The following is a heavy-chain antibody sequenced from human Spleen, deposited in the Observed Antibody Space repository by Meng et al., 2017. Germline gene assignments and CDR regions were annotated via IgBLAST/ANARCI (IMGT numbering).Heavy chain of an antibody. CDR3: ARLTPAIDY. CDR2: IGHSGFT. V-gene: IGHV4-39*07. J-gene: IGHJ4*02. Sequence: QLQLQESGPGLVKPSGTLSLTCSVSGDSISSSDSYWGWIRQSPGKGLEWIGSIGHSGFTYYTPSLESRVTVSVDTSKNQFSLKLSSVTAADTAVYYCARLTPAIDYWGQGTLVTVSS. CDR1: GDSISSSDSY. D-gene: IGHD4-23*01.